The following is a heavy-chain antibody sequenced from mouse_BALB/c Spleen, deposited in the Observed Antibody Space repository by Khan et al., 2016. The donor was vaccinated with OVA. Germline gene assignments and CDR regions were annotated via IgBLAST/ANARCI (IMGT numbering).Heavy chain of an antibody. CDR3: ANMGRTVN. J-gene: IGHJ2*01. V-gene: IGHV5-6-3*01. CDR2: INSNGGST. Sequence: EVELVESGGGLVKPGGSLKLSCAASGYTFSSYGMSWVRQTPDKRLEWVATINSNGGSTNYPDSLKGRFTISRDNAKNTAYMQMSSLKSEDTAMCYCANMGRTVNWGQGTTVTVSS. CDR1: GYTFSSYG.